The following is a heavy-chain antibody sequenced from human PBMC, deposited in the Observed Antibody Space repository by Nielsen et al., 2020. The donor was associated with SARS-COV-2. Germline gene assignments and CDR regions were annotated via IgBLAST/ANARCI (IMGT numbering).Heavy chain of an antibody. Sequence: ASVQVTCKASGCIFTSYSMNWVRQAAAQGLEWMGCINTNTGNPTYAQGFTGRFVFSLDTSVSTAYLQISGLKAEDTAVYYCARVHPLISAAAGTNGDYWGQGTLVTVSS. CDR3: ARVHPLISAAAGTNGDY. CDR1: GCIFTSYS. J-gene: IGHJ4*02. CDR2: INTNTGNP. D-gene: IGHD6-13*01. V-gene: IGHV7-4-1*02.